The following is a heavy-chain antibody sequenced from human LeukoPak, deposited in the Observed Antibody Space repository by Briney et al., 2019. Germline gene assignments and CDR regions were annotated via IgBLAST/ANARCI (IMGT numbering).Heavy chain of an antibody. CDR3: ARDRHEREITYYYDSSGYSGAFDI. J-gene: IGHJ3*02. V-gene: IGHV3-7*01. Sequence: GGSLRLSCAASGFTFSSYWMSWVRQAPGKGLEWVANIKQDGSEQYYVDSVKGRFTISRDNAKNSLYLEMNRMRAEVTAVYYCARDRHEREITYYYDSSGYSGAFDIWGQGTMVTVSS. CDR1: GFTFSSYW. D-gene: IGHD3-22*01. CDR2: IKQDGSEQ.